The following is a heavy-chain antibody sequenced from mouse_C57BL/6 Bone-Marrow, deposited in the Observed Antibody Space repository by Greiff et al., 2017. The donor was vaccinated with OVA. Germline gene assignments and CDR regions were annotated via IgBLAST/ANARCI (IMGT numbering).Heavy chain of an antibody. Sequence: QVQLQQPGAELVRPGSSVKLSCKASGYTFTSYWMDWVKQRPGQGLEWIGNIYPSDSETHYNQKFKDKATLTVDKSSSTAYMQLSSLTSEDSAVYSCALSYSYGSSPYWYFDVWGTGTTVTVSS. CDR2: IYPSDSET. CDR1: GYTFTSYW. V-gene: IGHV1-61*01. J-gene: IGHJ1*03. CDR3: ALSYSYGSSPYWYFDV. D-gene: IGHD1-1*01.